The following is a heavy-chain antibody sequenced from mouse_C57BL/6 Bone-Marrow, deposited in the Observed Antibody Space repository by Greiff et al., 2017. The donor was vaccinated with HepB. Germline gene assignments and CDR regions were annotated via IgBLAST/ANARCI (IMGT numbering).Heavy chain of an antibody. V-gene: IGHV10-1*01. D-gene: IGHD2-1*01. CDR3: VRNGNYPAWFAY. CDR1: GFSFNTYA. CDR2: IRSKSNNYAT. J-gene: IGHJ3*01. Sequence: EVQLQESGGGLVQPKGSLKLSCAASGFSFNTYAMNWVRQAPGKGLEWVARIRSKSNNYATYYADSVKDRFTISRDDSESMLYLQMNNLKTEDTAMYYCVRNGNYPAWFAYWGQGTLVTVSA.